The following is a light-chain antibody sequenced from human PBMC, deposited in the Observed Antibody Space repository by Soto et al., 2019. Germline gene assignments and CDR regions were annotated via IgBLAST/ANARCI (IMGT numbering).Light chain of an antibody. V-gene: IGLV1-40*01. CDR2: GDT. CDR3: QSYDTSLSAHLV. Sequence: QSVLTQPASVSGAPGQRVTISCTGTSSDIGAGSDVHWYQQLPGAAPKLLIYGDTFRPSGVSDRFSGSKSGTSASLTITGLQPEDEAHYYCQSYDTSLSAHLVFGGGTKVTVL. J-gene: IGLJ3*02. CDR1: SSDIGAGSD.